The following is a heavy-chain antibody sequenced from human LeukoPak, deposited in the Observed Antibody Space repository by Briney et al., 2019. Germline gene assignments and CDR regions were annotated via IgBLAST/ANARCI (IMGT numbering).Heavy chain of an antibody. D-gene: IGHD3-16*02. CDR1: GGSISSYY. V-gene: IGHV4-59*01. Sequence: SETLSLTCTVSGGSISSYYWSWIRQPPGKGLEWIGYIDYSRSTNYNPSLKGRVTISVDTSKNQFSLKLSSVTAADTAVYYCARGDPHDYVWGSYRWDAFDIWGQGTMVTVSS. J-gene: IGHJ3*02. CDR3: ARGDPHDYVWGSYRWDAFDI. CDR2: IDYSRST.